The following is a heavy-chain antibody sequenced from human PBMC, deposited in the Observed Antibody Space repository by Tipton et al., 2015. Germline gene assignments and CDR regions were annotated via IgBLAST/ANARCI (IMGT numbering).Heavy chain of an antibody. J-gene: IGHJ4*02. CDR3: ACQDYDSLTRDYQTVDY. V-gene: IGHV4-59*07. CDR2: IYYSGCT. CDR1: GGSFSDYY. Sequence: TLSLTCTVSGGSFSDYYWSWIRQSPGEGLEWIGYIYYSGCTNYNPSLGSRVAMSMDTSKNQFSLKLSSVIAADTAVYYCACQDYDSLTRDYQTVDYWGQGTLVTVSS. D-gene: IGHD3-9*01.